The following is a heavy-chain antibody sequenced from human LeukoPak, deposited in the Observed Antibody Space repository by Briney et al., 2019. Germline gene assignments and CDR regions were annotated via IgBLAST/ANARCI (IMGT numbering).Heavy chain of an antibody. D-gene: IGHD2-2*01. CDR3: ARTLIVVVPAASDY. Sequence: GASVKVSCKASGYTFTSYAMHWVRQAPGQRLEWIGWINAGNGNTKYSQKFQGRVTIARDTSASTAYMELSSLRSEDTAVYYCARTLIVVVPAASDYWGQGTLVTVSS. CDR2: INAGNGNT. CDR1: GYTFTSYA. V-gene: IGHV1-3*01. J-gene: IGHJ4*02.